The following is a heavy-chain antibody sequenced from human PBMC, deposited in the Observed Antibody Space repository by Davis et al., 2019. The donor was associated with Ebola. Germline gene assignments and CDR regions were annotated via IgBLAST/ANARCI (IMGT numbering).Heavy chain of an antibody. V-gene: IGHV3-11*05. D-gene: IGHD6-13*01. Sequence: PGGSLTLSCAASGFTFSDYYMSWIRQAPGKGLEWVSYISSSSSYTNYADSMKGRVTISRDNAKSTLYLQMNSLRAEDTALYYCAKVGIAGEFDYWDQGTLVTVSS. CDR3: AKVGIAGEFDY. CDR2: ISSSSSYT. J-gene: IGHJ4*02. CDR1: GFTFSDYY.